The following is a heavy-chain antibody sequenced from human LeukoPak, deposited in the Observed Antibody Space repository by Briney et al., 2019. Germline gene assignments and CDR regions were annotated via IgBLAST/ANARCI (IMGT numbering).Heavy chain of an antibody. J-gene: IGHJ4*02. CDR1: GFTFSDYY. V-gene: IGHV3-30-3*01. D-gene: IGHD2-15*01. CDR3: ARDPQYCSGGSCYFYYFDY. CDR2: ISYDGSNK. Sequence: PGGSLRLSCAASGFTFSDYYMSWIRQAPGKGLEWVAVISYDGSNKYYADSVKGRFTISRDNSKNTLYLQMNSLRAEDTAVYYCARDPQYCSGGSCYFYYFDYWGQGTLVTVSS.